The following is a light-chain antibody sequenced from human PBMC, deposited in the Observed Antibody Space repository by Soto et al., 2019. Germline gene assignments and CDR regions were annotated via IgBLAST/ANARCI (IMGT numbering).Light chain of an antibody. CDR3: QQSYTALVA. CDR1: QSISSW. Sequence: DIQMTQSPSTLSASVGDRVTITCRASQSISSWLAWYQQKPGKAPKLLIYEASSLEGGVPSRFSAIGSGTDFPLTISSLQPEDFATDSCQQSYTALVAFGQGTKV. J-gene: IGKJ1*01. CDR2: EAS. V-gene: IGKV1-5*03.